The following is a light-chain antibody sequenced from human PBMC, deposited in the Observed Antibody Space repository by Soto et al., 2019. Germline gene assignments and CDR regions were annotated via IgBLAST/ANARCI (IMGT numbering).Light chain of an antibody. J-gene: IGLJ2*01. V-gene: IGLV2-23*01. CDR1: SSDVGSYNL. Sequence: QSVLTQPASVSGSPGQSITISCTGTSSDVGSYNLVSWYQQHPGKAPKLIIYEAIKRPSGVSNRFSGSKSGNTASLTISGLQAEDEADYYCSSYAGNSTLVFGGGTKLTVL. CDR3: SSYAGNSTLV. CDR2: EAI.